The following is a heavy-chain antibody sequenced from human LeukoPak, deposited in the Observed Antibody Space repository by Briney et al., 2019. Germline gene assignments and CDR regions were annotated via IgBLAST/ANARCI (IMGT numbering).Heavy chain of an antibody. J-gene: IGHJ4*02. CDR2: IYYSGST. CDR3: ARHAQSGYDSGVFDY. Sequence: SETLSLTCTVSRGSISSYYWSWIRQPPGKGLEWIGYIYYSGSTNYNPSLKSRVTISVDTSKNQFSLKLSSVTAADTAVYYCARHAQSGYDSGVFDYWGQGTLVTVSS. CDR1: RGSISSYY. D-gene: IGHD5-12*01. V-gene: IGHV4-59*08.